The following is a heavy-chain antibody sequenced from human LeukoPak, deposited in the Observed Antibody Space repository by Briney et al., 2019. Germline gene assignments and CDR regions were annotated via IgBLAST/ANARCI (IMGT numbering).Heavy chain of an antibody. CDR2: IYYSGST. V-gene: IGHV4-59*01. CDR3: ARHRIVGATIDY. Sequence: SETLSLTCTVSGGSISSYYWSWIRQPPGKGLEWIGYIYYSGSTNYNPSLKSRVTISVDTSKNQFSLKLSSVTAADTAVYYCARHRIVGATIDYWGQGTLVTVSS. D-gene: IGHD1-26*01. CDR1: GGSISSYY. J-gene: IGHJ4*02.